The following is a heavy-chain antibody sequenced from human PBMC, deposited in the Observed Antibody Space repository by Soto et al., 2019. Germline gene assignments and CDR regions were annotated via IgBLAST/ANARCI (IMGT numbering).Heavy chain of an antibody. J-gene: IGHJ4*02. CDR2: INHGGST. Sequence: SETLSLTCTVSGGSISSGGYYWSWIRQHPGKGLEWIGDINHGGSTNYSPSLKSRVTISVDTSKNQFSLKLSSVTAADTAVYYCARGNRRYCSSTSCRLYYFDYWGQGTLVTVSS. D-gene: IGHD2-2*01. CDR3: ARGNRRYCSSTSCRLYYFDY. V-gene: IGHV4-31*03. CDR1: GGSISSGGYY.